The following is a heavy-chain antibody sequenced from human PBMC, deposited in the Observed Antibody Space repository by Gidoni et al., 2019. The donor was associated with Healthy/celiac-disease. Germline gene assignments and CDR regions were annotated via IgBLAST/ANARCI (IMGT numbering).Heavy chain of an antibody. CDR1: GFTFSSSA. J-gene: IGHJ4*02. CDR2: ISGSGGST. V-gene: IGHV3-23*01. CDR3: AKDQAYDFWSGYYPGPY. Sequence: EVQLLESGGGLVQPGGSLRLYCAASGFTFSSSAMSWVRQAPGKGLEWVSAISGSGGSTYYADSVKGRFTISRDNSKNTLYLQMNSLRAEDTAVYYCAKDQAYDFWSGYYPGPYWGQGTLVTVSS. D-gene: IGHD3-3*01.